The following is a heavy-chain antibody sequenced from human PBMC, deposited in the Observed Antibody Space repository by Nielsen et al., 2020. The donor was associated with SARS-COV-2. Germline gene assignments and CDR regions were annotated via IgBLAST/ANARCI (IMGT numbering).Heavy chain of an antibody. D-gene: IGHD2-8*01. V-gene: IGHV1-18*01. J-gene: IGHJ4*02. Sequence: WVRQAPGQGLEWMGWISAYNGNTNYAQKLQGRVTMTTDTSTSTAYMELSRLRSDDTAVYYCARGYCTNGVCYDYWGQGTLVTVSS. CDR3: ARGYCTNGVCYDY. CDR2: ISAYNGNT.